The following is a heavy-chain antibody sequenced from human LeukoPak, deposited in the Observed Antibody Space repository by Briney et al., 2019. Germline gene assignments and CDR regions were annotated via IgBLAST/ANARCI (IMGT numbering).Heavy chain of an antibody. Sequence: SETLSFTCTVSGGSITSYYWNWIRQPAGKRLEWLGHVFTRGTTNYSASLEGRLTISLDTARNQFSLYLSSVTAADTAMYFCARSSLAVYFDYWGQGTLVTASS. V-gene: IGHV4-4*07. CDR2: VFTRGTT. J-gene: IGHJ4*02. CDR1: GGSITSYY. D-gene: IGHD6-19*01. CDR3: ARSSLAVYFDY.